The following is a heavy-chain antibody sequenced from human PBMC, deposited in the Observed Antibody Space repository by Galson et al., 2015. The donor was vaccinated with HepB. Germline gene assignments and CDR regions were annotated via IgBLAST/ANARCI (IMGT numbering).Heavy chain of an antibody. J-gene: IGHJ4*02. CDR2: LSISGDDA. Sequence: SLRLSCAASGFTFNNYAMSWVRQTAGKGLEWVAALSISGDDAYYAGSGKGRFTISRDNSKNTLFLQMNSLRAEDTAIYYCAKDSLGDDEFICSFDYWGQGALVTVSS. D-gene: IGHD3-16*01. CDR1: GFTFNNYA. V-gene: IGHV3-23*01. CDR3: AKDSLGDDEFICSFDY.